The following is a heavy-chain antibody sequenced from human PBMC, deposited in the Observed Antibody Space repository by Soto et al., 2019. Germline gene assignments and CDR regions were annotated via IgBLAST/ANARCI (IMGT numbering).Heavy chain of an antibody. V-gene: IGHV3-23*01. CDR2: ISGSGGST. CDR3: ANEHDSSSWYPYYFDY. Sequence: GGSLRLSCAASGFTFSTYAMSWVRQAPGKGLEWVSVISGSGGSTYYADFVKGRFTISRDNSKNTVYLQMNSLRAEDTAVYYCANEHDSSSWYPYYFDYWGQGTLVTVSS. J-gene: IGHJ4*02. D-gene: IGHD6-13*01. CDR1: GFTFSTYA.